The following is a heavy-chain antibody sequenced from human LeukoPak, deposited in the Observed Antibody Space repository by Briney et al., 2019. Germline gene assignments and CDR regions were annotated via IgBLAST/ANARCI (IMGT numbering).Heavy chain of an antibody. V-gene: IGHV3-23*01. D-gene: IGHD2-2*01. CDR3: ARDLGCSTSSCRYNWFDP. CDR1: TINFSDYG. CDR2: ISQSGGRST. J-gene: IGHJ5*02. Sequence: GGSLRLSCAASTINFSDYGMDWVRQAPGEGLEWVAFISQSGGRSTDYADSVRGRFTISRDNSEDTLYLQMNSLRAEDTAVYHCARDLGCSTSSCRYNWFDPWGQGTLATVSS.